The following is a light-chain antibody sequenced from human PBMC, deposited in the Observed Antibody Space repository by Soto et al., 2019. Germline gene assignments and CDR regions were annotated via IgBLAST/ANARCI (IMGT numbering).Light chain of an antibody. J-gene: IGLJ3*02. CDR1: SSNIVAGYD. CDR2: GNT. V-gene: IGLV1-40*01. Sequence: QTVVTQPPSVSGAPGQRVTISCSGSSSNIVAGYDVNWYQQLPGTAPKLLIYGNTNRPSGVPDRFSGSKSATSASLAITGLQAEDEADYYCQSYDSSLSGWMFGGGTKLTVL. CDR3: QSYDSSLSGWM.